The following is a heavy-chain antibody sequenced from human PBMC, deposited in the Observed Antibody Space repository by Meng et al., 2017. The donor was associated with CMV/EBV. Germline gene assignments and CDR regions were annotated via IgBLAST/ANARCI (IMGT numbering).Heavy chain of an antibody. CDR3: ARGGEDIVVVPAAILFDY. D-gene: IGHD2-2*01. V-gene: IGHV1-2*02. Sequence: ASVSVSCEASVYTFTGYYMHWVRQAPGQGLEWMGWINPNSGGTNYAQKFQGRVTMTRDTSISTAYMELSRLRSDDTAVYYCARGGEDIVVVPAAILFDYWGRGTLVTVSS. J-gene: IGHJ4*02. CDR2: INPNSGGT. CDR1: VYTFTGYY.